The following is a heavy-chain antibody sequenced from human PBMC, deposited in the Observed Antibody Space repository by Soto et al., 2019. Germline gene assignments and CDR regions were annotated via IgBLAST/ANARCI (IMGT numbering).Heavy chain of an antibody. J-gene: IGHJ4*02. V-gene: IGHV4-4*02. CDR1: GGSISTNNW. Sequence: QVHLQESGPGLVNASGTLSLTCGVSGGSISTNNWWSWVRQTPGPGLGWIAEVYHSGSTNYNPSLKSRLTISVDQSKNQFSLRLTSVTAADSAVYYCARAKLCNSLSCPHSFDTWGQGTLVSVSS. CDR3: ARAKLCNSLSCPHSFDT. D-gene: IGHD2-2*01. CDR2: VYHSGST.